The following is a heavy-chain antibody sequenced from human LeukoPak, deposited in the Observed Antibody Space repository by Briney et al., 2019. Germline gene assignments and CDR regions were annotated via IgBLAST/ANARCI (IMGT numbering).Heavy chain of an antibody. J-gene: IGHJ4*02. CDR1: GFTFSSYA. CDR2: ISGSGGST. V-gene: IGHV3-23*01. Sequence: GGSLRLSCTASGFTFSSYAMSWVRQAPGKGLERVSAISGSGGSTYYADSVKGRFTISRDNSKNTLYLQMNSLRAEDTAVYYCAKNTITFGGVIGSFDYWGQGTLVTVSS. CDR3: AKNTITFGGVIGSFDY. D-gene: IGHD3-16*02.